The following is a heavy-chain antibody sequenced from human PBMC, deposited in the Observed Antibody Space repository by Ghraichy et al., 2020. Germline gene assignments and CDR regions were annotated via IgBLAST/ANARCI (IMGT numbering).Heavy chain of an antibody. CDR2: IYYSGST. V-gene: IGHV4-61*01. CDR3: ARGVIRDYYDSSGYYFGHFHH. Sequence: SETLSLTCTVSGGSVSSGSYYWIWIRQPPGKGLEWIGYIYYSGSTNYNPSLKVRVTISVDTSKNQFSLKLSSVTAADTAVYFCARGVIRDYYDSSGYYFGHFHHSGQRTLVTVSS. J-gene: IGHJ1*01. D-gene: IGHD3-22*01. CDR1: GGSVSSGSYY.